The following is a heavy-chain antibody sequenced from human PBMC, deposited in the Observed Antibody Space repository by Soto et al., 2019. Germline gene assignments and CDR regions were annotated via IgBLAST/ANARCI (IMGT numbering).Heavy chain of an antibody. D-gene: IGHD5-12*01. CDR3: ARDRLRNGYCYGMDV. CDR1: GFTFSSYD. CDR2: IGTAGDT. V-gene: IGHV3-13*04. J-gene: IGHJ6*02. Sequence: GSLRLSCAASGFTFSSYDMHWVRQATGKGLEWVSAIGTAGDTYYPGSVKGRFTISRENAKNSLYLQMNSLRAGDTAVYYCARDRLRNGYCYGMDVWGQGTTVTVSS.